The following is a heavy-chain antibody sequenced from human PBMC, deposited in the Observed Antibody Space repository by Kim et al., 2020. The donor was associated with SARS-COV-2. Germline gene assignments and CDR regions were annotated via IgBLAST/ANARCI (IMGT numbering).Heavy chain of an antibody. D-gene: IGHD1-26*01. J-gene: IGHJ4*02. CDR3: ASMVSGSYWYFDY. Sequence: PSLKSRVTLSVAPAKNQFSLQLSSVTAADTAVYYCASMVSGSYWYFDYWGQGTLVTVSS. V-gene: IGHV4-31*02.